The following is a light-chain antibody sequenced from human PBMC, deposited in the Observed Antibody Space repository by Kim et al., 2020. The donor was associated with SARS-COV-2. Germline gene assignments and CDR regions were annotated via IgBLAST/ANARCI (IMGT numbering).Light chain of an antibody. CDR2: DNR. CDR1: SYNLVGAFD. J-gene: IGLJ3*02. CDR3: QSFDNSLRGWV. V-gene: IGLV1-40*01. Sequence: QAGTRSCNGTSYNLVGAFDVQWNQQLPGTAPKLLIYDNRTRPSGVLDRFSGSKSGNSASLAITGLQADDVADYYCQSFDNSLRGWVFGGGTQLTVL.